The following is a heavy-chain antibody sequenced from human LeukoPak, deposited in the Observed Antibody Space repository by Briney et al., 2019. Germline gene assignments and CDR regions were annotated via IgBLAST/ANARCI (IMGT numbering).Heavy chain of an antibody. CDR3: GKGMVGIGIAGGLGIMDV. Sequence: RGSLRLSCAASGFTFDDYTFHWVRQAPGKGLEWVSLIRWDGGRTYYADSVKGRFTISRGNSKNSLFLQMNSLKTEDTALYYRGKGMVGIGIAGGLGIMDVWGKGTTVTVSS. CDR2: IRWDGGRT. J-gene: IGHJ6*04. CDR1: GFTFDDYT. D-gene: IGHD3/OR15-3a*01. V-gene: IGHV3-43*01.